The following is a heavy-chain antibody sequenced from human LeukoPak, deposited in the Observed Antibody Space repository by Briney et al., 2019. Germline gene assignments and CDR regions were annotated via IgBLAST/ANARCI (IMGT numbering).Heavy chain of an antibody. J-gene: IGHJ4*02. Sequence: LAGVTVSFSCSASRFTCSSYAMVWLPHAPGKELVGVLATSSSGGSTYYAVSEKGRFTISRDNSENGLYLQMNSLRAEDTAVYYCAKQALSNAGYSSGWYVKNLYYFDYWGQGTLVTVSS. CDR3: AKQALSNAGYSSGWYVKNLYYFDY. CDR2: TSSSGGST. D-gene: IGHD6-19*01. CDR1: RFTCSSYA. V-gene: IGHV3-23*01.